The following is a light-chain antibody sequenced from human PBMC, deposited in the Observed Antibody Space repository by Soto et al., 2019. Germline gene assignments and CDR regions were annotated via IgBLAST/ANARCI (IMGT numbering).Light chain of an antibody. V-gene: IGKV1-12*01. J-gene: IGKJ1*01. CDR1: QVIGGR. Sequence: DIHMTQSPSSVSATLGDRITITFRASQVIGGRLAWFQQKPGKAPQYLIQAASILQSGVPSRFSGSGSGTEFILTINNLQPEDFASYFCLQVYSFPRTFGLGTKVDI. CDR3: LQVYSFPRT. CDR2: AAS.